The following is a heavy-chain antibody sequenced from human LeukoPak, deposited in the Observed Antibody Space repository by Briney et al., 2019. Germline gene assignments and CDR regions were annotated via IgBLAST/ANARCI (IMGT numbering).Heavy chain of an antibody. CDR2: ISAYNGNT. CDR1: GYTFTSYG. D-gene: IGHD6-13*01. J-gene: IGHJ4*02. Sequence: ASVKVSCKASGYTFTSYGISWVRQAPGQGLEWMGWISAYNGNTNYAQKLQGRVTMTTDTSTSTDYMELRSLRSDDTAVYYCARVSRVYSSSWYDSYYFDYWGQGTLVTVSS. V-gene: IGHV1-18*01. CDR3: ARVSRVYSSSWYDSYYFDY.